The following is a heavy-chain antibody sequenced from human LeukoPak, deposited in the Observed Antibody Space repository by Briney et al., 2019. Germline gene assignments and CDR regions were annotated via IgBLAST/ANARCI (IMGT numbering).Heavy chain of an antibody. CDR1: GGTFSSYA. J-gene: IGHJ4*02. V-gene: IGHV1-69*05. D-gene: IGHD2-15*01. Sequence: SVKVSCKASGGTFSSYAISWVRQAPGQGLEWMGRIIPIFGTANYAQKFQGRVTITTDESTSTAYMELSSLRSEDTAVYYCARDPGGYCSGGSCFVPYYFDYWGQGALVTVSS. CDR3: ARDPGGYCSGGSCFVPYYFDY. CDR2: IIPIFGTA.